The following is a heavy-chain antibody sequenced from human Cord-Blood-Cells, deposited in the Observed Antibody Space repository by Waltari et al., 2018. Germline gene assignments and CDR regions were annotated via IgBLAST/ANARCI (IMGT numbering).Heavy chain of an antibody. CDR2: INSNSGNP. D-gene: IGHD3-3*01. Sequence: QVQLVQSGSELKKPGASVKVSCKASGYTFTSYAMNWVRQAPGQGLVWMGLINSNSGNPTYAMGFTGRFVFSLDTSVSTAYLQIGSLKAEDTAVYYCARGYDFWSGQIYYGMDVWGQGTTVTVSS. CDR3: ARGYDFWSGQIYYGMDV. V-gene: IGHV7-4-1*01. CDR1: GYTFTSYA. J-gene: IGHJ6*02.